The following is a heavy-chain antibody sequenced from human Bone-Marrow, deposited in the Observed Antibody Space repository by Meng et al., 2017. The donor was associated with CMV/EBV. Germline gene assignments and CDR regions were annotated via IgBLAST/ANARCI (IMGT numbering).Heavy chain of an antibody. V-gene: IGHV3-11*01. CDR1: GFTFSDYY. CDR2: ISSSGSTI. J-gene: IGHJ6*02. Sequence: GGSLRLSCAASGFTFSDYYMSWIRQAPGKGLEWVSYISSSGSTIYYADSVKGRFTISRDNAKNSLYLQMNSLRAEDTAVYYCARTRAYYYYYYGMDVWGQGTTVTVSS. CDR3: ARTRAYYYYYYGMDV.